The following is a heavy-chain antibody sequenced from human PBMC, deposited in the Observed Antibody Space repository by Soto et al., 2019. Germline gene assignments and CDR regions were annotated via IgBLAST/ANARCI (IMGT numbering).Heavy chain of an antibody. V-gene: IGHV3-23*01. J-gene: IGHJ6*03. CDR2: ISGSGGST. CDR3: AKPCGLYYYYYYMDV. Sequence: GGSLRLSCAASGFTFSSYAMSWVRQAPGKGLEWVSAISGSGGSTYYADSVKGRFTISRDNSKNTLYLQMNSLRAEDTAVYYCAKPCGLYYYYYYMDVCGKGTTVTVSS. D-gene: IGHD2-21*01. CDR1: GFTFSSYA.